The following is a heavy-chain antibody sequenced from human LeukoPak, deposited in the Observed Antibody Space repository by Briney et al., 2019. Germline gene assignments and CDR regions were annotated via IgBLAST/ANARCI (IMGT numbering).Heavy chain of an antibody. CDR2: IYSSGST. J-gene: IGHJ5*01. Sequence: SQTLSLTCTVSGGSVTGHHWNWIRQPAGEGLEWVGRIYSSGSTSINPSLNTRVTMSVDTSKNQFSLKLTSVTAADTGVYYCARDVTGYNWFDSWGQGTLVTVSS. V-gene: IGHV4-4*07. D-gene: IGHD1-1*01. CDR1: GGSVTGHH. CDR3: ARDVTGYNWFDS.